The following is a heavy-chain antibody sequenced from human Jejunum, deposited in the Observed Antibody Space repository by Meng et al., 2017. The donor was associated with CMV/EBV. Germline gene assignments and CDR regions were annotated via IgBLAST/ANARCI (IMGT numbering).Heavy chain of an antibody. V-gene: IGHV4-61*01. CDR2: IYYSGNT. CDR1: ASVSTDSYY. CDR3: ARVRDYYESSGYIDN. D-gene: IGHD3-22*01. Sequence: ASVSTDSYYWTWIRQPPGKGPEWIGYIYYSGNTRDNPSLKSRVTISVDTPKNQFSLRLSSVTAADTAVYYCARVRDYYESSGYIDNWGQGVQVTVSS. J-gene: IGHJ4*02.